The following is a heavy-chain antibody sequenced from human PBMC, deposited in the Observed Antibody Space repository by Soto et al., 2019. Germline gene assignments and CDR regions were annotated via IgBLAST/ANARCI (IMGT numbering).Heavy chain of an antibody. D-gene: IGHD3-16*01. V-gene: IGHV4-34*01. CDR2: INHSGST. CDR3: ARGRGEFARFDP. Sequence: QVQLQQWGAGLLKPSETLSLTCAVYGGSFSGYYWSWIRQPPGKGLEWIGEINHSGSTNYNPSLKSRVTISVDTSKNQFSLKLSSVTDADTAVYYCARGRGEFARFDPWGQGTLVTVSS. J-gene: IGHJ5*02. CDR1: GGSFSGYY.